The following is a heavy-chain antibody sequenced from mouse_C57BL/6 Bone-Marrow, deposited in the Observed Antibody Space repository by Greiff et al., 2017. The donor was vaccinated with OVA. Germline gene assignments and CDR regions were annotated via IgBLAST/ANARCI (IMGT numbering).Heavy chain of an antibody. V-gene: IGHV5-17*01. Sequence: EVKLVESGGGLVKPGGSLKLSCAASGFTFSDYGMHWVRQAPEKGLEWVAYISSGSSTIYYADTVKGRFTISRDNAKNTLFLQMTSLRSEDTAMYYCAILYDGYYKGYWGQGTTLTVSS. D-gene: IGHD2-3*01. CDR1: GFTFSDYG. CDR2: ISSGSSTI. J-gene: IGHJ2*01. CDR3: AILYDGYYKGY.